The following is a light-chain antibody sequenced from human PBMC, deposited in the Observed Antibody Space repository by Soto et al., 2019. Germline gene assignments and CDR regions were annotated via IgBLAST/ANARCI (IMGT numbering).Light chain of an antibody. CDR1: SRDVGGYRY. CDR3: SSYTGSSSYV. J-gene: IGLJ1*01. CDR2: EVG. V-gene: IGLV2-14*01. Sequence: QSALTQPASVSGSPGQSITISCTGTSRDVGGYRYVSWYQQHPGKAPKLILSEVGNRPSGISNRFSASKSGDTASLTISGLQADDEAEYYCSSYTGSSSYVFGTGTKVTVL.